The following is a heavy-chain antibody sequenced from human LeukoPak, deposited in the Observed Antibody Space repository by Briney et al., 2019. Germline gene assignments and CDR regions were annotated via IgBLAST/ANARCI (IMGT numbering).Heavy chain of an antibody. CDR3: ARGDNCGGDCYSFDY. CDR2: IWDDGSNK. Sequence: GGSLRLSCAASGFTFSSYGMHWVRQAPGKGLEWVAVIWDDGSNKYYADSVKGRFTISRDNSKNTLYLQMNSLRAEDTAVYYCARGDNCGGDCYSFDYWGQGTLVTVSS. J-gene: IGHJ4*02. D-gene: IGHD2-21*02. CDR1: GFTFSSYG. V-gene: IGHV3-33*01.